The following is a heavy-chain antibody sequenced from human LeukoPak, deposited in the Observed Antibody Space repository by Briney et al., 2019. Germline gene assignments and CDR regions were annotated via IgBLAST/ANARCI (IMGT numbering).Heavy chain of an antibody. CDR1: GGTFSGNA. D-gene: IGHD6-19*01. CDR2: INPNSGGT. CDR3: AREKRTGYSSGWYSLYY. Sequence: ASVKVSCKASGGTFSGNAISWVRQAPGQGLEWMGWINPNSGGTNYAQKFQGRVTMTRDTSISTAYMELSRLRSDDTAVYYCAREKRTGYSSGWYSLYYWGQGTLVTVSS. V-gene: IGHV1-2*02. J-gene: IGHJ4*02.